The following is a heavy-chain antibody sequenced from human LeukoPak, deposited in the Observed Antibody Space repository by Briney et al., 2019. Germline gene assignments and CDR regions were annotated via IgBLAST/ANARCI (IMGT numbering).Heavy chain of an antibody. V-gene: IGHV3-30-3*01. CDR1: GFTFSNYA. J-gene: IGHJ4*02. CDR2: ISYSGSNK. Sequence: PGGSLRLSCAASGFTFSNYAMHWVRQAPGKGLEWVGLISYSGSNKYYADSVKGRFTISRDNSRNTLYLQMNSLRAEDTAVYYCARSAETSGYYYYSDYWGQGTLVTVSS. CDR3: ARSAETSGYYYYSDY. D-gene: IGHD3-22*01.